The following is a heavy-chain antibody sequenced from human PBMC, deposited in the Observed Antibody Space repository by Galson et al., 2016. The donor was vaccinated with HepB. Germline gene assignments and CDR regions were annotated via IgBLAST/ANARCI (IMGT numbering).Heavy chain of an antibody. CDR2: VHDSGTT. D-gene: IGHD4/OR15-4a*01. J-gene: IGHJ4*02. CDR3: ARERAKVIDY. CDR1: GSSITSGNW. V-gene: IGHV4-4*02. Sequence: SETLSLTCAVSGSSITSGNWWGWVRQPPGQGLEWIGEVHDSGTTNYNPSLKGRVTISKDQSKNQLSLILTSVTAADSAVYYCARERAKVIDYWGQGTLVTVSS.